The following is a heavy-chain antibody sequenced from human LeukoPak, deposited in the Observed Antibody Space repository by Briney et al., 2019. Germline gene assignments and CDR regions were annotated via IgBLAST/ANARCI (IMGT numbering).Heavy chain of an antibody. CDR3: ARRAVADYYYYNMDV. CDR1: GYTFTGYY. D-gene: IGHD6-19*01. Sequence: ASVTVSCKASGYTFTGYYLHWVRQATGQGLEWMGWMNPNSGNTGYAQKFQGRVTITRNTSISTAYMELSSLRSEDTAVYYCARRAVADYYYYNMDVWGKGTTVTVSS. CDR2: MNPNSGNT. J-gene: IGHJ6*03. V-gene: IGHV1-8*03.